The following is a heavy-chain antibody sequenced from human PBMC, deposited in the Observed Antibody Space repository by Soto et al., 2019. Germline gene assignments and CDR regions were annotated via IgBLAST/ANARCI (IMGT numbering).Heavy chain of an antibody. Sequence: GGSLGLACAASGVSFSDYAIHWVRQAPGKGLEWVAAISYDETYKYYADSVKGRFTISRDNSKNTVSLQMNSLRSEDTAVFFCARDRTGEDPAGWFDPWGPATLVTVSS. D-gene: IGHD7-27*01. V-gene: IGHV3-30-3*01. CDR2: ISYDETYK. CDR1: GVSFSDYA. J-gene: IGHJ5*02. CDR3: ARDRTGEDPAGWFDP.